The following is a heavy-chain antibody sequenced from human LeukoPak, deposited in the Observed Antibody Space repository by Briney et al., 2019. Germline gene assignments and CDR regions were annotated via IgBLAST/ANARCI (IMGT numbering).Heavy chain of an antibody. D-gene: IGHD3-3*01. V-gene: IGHV4-39*07. Sequence: PSETLSLTCTVSGGSISSSSHYWGWIRQPPGKGLEWIGSIYYSGSTYYNPSLKSRVTISVDTSKNQFSLKLSSVTAADTAVYYCARGRRFLEWLSPGLYYMDVWGKGTTVTVSS. CDR2: IYYSGST. J-gene: IGHJ6*03. CDR3: ARGRRFLEWLSPGLYYMDV. CDR1: GGSISSSSHY.